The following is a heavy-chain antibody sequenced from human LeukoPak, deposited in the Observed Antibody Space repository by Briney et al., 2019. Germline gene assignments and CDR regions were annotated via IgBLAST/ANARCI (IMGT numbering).Heavy chain of an antibody. D-gene: IGHD3-3*01. CDR1: GGSISSYY. V-gene: IGHV4-59*01. J-gene: IGHJ4*02. Sequence: SETLSLTCTVSGGSISSYYWSWIRQPPGKGLEWIGYISYSGSTNYNPSLKSRVTISVDTSKNQFSLKLSSVTAADTAVYYCARARGSGYPDYWGQGTLVTVSS. CDR3: ARARGSGYPDY. CDR2: ISYSGST.